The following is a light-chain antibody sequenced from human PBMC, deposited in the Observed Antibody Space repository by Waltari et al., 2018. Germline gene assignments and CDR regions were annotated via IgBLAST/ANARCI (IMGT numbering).Light chain of an antibody. CDR3: QQYDKFPLT. CDR1: QDIRKY. V-gene: IGKV1-33*01. CDR2: DAS. Sequence: DIQMPQSPSSLSASVGDRVTIPCQASQDIRKYLNWYQQKIGKAPKLLIYDASTLETGVPSRFSGSGSGTDFTFTISSLQPEDIATYFCQQYDKFPLTFGGGTKVEIK. J-gene: IGKJ4*01.